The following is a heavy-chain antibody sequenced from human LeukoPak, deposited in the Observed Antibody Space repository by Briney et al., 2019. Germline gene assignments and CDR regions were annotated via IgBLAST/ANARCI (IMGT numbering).Heavy chain of an antibody. CDR3: AKDMGSGWFGRAFDI. V-gene: IGHV3-20*04. J-gene: IGHJ3*02. Sequence: GGSLRLSCAASGFTFDDYGMSWVRQAPGKGLELVSGINWNGGSTGYADSVKGRFTISRDNAKNSLYLQMNSLRAEDMALYYCAKDMGSGWFGRAFDIWGQGTMVTVSS. CDR1: GFTFDDYG. CDR2: INWNGGST. D-gene: IGHD6-19*01.